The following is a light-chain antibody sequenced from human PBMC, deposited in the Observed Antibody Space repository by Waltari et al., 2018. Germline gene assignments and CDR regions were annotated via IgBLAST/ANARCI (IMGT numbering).Light chain of an antibody. J-gene: IGKJ3*01. Sequence: DIQMTQSPASLAASLGDRVTITCRPSQSVTTSLNWYQQKSGEPPKVLISAASSFQSGVPSRFSGSGSGTDFTLTITHLQPEDVATYFCQQSHSPPFTFGPGTKV. CDR2: AAS. V-gene: IGKV1-39*01. CDR3: QQSHSPPFT. CDR1: QSVTTS.